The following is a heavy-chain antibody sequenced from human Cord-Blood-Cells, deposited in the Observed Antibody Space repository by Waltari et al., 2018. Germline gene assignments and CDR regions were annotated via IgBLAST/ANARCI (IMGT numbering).Heavy chain of an antibody. Sequence: QVQLVESGGGVVQPGRSLRLSCAASGFTFSSYAMHWVRQAPGKGLEWVEVISYDGSNKYYADSVKGRFTISRDNSKNTLYLQMNSLRAEDTAVYYCAREVELVVDYWGQGTLVTVSS. CDR1: GFTFSSYA. V-gene: IGHV3-30*04. D-gene: IGHD1-7*01. CDR2: ISYDGSNK. CDR3: AREVELVVDY. J-gene: IGHJ4*02.